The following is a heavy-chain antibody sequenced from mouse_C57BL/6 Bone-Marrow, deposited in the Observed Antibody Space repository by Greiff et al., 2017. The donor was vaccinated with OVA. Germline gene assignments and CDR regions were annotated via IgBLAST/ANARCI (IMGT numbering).Heavy chain of an antibody. J-gene: IGHJ1*03. D-gene: IGHD1-1*01. CDR3: ARDTGSSPSFDV. CDR2: INYDGSST. Sequence: EVKLVESEGGLVQPGSSMKLSCTASGFTFSDYYMAWVRQVPEKGLEWVANINYDGSSTYYLDSLKSRFIISRDNAKNILYLQMSSLKSEDTATYYCARDTGSSPSFDVWGTGTTVTVSS. V-gene: IGHV5-16*01. CDR1: GFTFSDYY.